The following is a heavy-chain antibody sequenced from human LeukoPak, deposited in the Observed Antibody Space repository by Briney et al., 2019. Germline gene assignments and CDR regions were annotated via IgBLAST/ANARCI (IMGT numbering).Heavy chain of an antibody. J-gene: IGHJ4*02. D-gene: IGHD2-15*01. Sequence: GGSLRLSCAASGFTFSSYNMNWVRQAPGKGLEWVSYISRSGSTIYYADSVKGRFTISRDNSKNTLYLQMNSLRAEDTAVYYCAKDDLVGGGPDYWGQGTLVTVSS. CDR1: GFTFSSYN. V-gene: IGHV3-48*01. CDR3: AKDDLVGGGPDY. CDR2: ISRSGSTI.